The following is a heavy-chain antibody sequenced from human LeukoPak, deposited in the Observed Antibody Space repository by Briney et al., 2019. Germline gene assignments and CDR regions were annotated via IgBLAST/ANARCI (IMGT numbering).Heavy chain of an antibody. D-gene: IGHD1-26*01. Sequence: GGSLRLSCAASAFTFNTYWMHWVRQVPGRGLEWVSRVNGDESSTNYADSVKGRFTISRDNAKDTLYLHMNSLTAEDTAVYYCARGAKWAYYFDYWGQGTLVTVSS. V-gene: IGHV3-74*01. CDR1: AFTFNTYW. CDR3: ARGAKWAYYFDY. CDR2: VNGDESST. J-gene: IGHJ4*02.